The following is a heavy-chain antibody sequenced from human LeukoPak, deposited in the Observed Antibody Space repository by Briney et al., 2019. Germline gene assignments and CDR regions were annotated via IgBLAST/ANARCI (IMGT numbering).Heavy chain of an antibody. D-gene: IGHD3-10*01. J-gene: IGHJ4*02. CDR3: ARGTVTMVDY. CDR2: IYSGGST. CDR1: GFTLSSNY. Sequence: GVSLRLSCAASGFTLSSNYMSWVRQATGGGVEGVSVIYSGGSTYYADTVKGRFTISRDNSKNTLFLQMNSLRAGDTAVYYWARGTVTMVDYWGQGTLVTVSS. V-gene: IGHV3-66*01.